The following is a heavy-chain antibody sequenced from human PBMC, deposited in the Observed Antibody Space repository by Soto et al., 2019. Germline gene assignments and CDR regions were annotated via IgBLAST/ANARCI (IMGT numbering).Heavy chain of an antibody. V-gene: IGHV3-30-3*01. CDR1: GFTFSSYA. CDR2: ISYDGSNK. CDR3: AILPTRRNYDFWSGYETFDY. J-gene: IGHJ4*02. Sequence: GSLSLSCAASGFTFSSYAMHWVRQAPGKGLEWVAVISYDGSNKYYADSVKGRFTISRDNSKNTLYLQMNSLRVEDTAVYYCAILPTRRNYDFWSGYETFDYWGQGT. D-gene: IGHD3-3*01.